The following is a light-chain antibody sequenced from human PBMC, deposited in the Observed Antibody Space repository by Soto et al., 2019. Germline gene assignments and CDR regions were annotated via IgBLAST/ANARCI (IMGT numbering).Light chain of an antibody. J-gene: IGKJ1*01. CDR3: QQYNSYPWT. CDR2: DAS. V-gene: IGKV1-5*01. Sequence: DIQMTQSPSTLSASVGDRVIITCRASQSISTWLAWYQQKPGKAPNILIYDASNLQSGVPSSFSGSGSGTEFTLTISSLQPDDFATYYCQQYNSYPWTFGQGTKVEI. CDR1: QSISTW.